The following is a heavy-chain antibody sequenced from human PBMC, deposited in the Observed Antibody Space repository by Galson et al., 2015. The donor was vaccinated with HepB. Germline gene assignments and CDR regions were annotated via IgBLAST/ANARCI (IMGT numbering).Heavy chain of an antibody. Sequence: SLRLSCAASGFTFSSYSMNWVRQAPGKGLEWVSYISSSSSTIYYADSVKGRFTISRDNAKNSLYLQMNSLRAEDTAVYYCARDLIDLRDIVVVPAAILGMDVRGQGTTVTVSS. CDR1: GFTFSSYS. V-gene: IGHV3-48*01. D-gene: IGHD2-2*02. J-gene: IGHJ6*02. CDR3: ARDLIDLRDIVVVPAAILGMDV. CDR2: ISSSSSTI.